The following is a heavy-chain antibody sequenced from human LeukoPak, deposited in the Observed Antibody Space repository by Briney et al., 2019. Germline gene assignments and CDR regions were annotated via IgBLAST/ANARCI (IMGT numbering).Heavy chain of an antibody. CDR2: IYYSGST. D-gene: IGHD2-2*01. J-gene: IGHJ5*02. Sequence: SETLSLTCTVSGGSISSYYWSWIRQPPGKGLEWIGYIYYSGSTNYSPSLKSRVTISVDTSRNQFSLKLTSVTAADTAVYYCARGTTCCSSTSCYHLNWFDPWGQGTLVTVSS. V-gene: IGHV4-59*01. CDR1: GGSISSYY. CDR3: ARGTTCCSSTSCYHLNWFDP.